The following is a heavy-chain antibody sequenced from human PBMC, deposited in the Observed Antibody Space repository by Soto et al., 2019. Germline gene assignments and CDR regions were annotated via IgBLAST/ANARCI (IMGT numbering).Heavy chain of an antibody. D-gene: IGHD5-12*01. J-gene: IGHJ4*02. CDR2: IYYSGST. CDR1: GGSISSYY. Sequence: QVQLQESGPGLVKPSETLSLTCTVSGGSISSYYWSWIRQPPGKGLEWIGYIYYSGSTNYNPSLTSPVTISVDTSKNQFSLKLSSVTAADTAVYYCARVAGYGYYFDYWGQGTLVTVSS. CDR3: ARVAGYGYYFDY. V-gene: IGHV4-59*01.